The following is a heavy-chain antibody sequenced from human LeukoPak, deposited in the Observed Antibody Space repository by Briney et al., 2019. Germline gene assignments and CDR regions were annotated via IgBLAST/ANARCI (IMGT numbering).Heavy chain of an antibody. CDR1: GYTFTGYY. V-gene: IGHV1-2*04. Sequence: ASVKVSCKASGYTFTGYYMHWVRQAPGQGLEWMGWINPNNGGTKYAQKFQGWVTMTRDTFISTAYMELSRLRSDDTAVYYCARDFHRGYSYGYPDYWGQGTLVTVSS. J-gene: IGHJ4*02. D-gene: IGHD5-18*01. CDR3: ARDFHRGYSYGYPDY. CDR2: INPNNGGT.